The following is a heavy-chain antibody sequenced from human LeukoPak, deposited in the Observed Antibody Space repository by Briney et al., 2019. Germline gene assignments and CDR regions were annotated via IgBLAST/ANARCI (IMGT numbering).Heavy chain of an antibody. CDR3: AKGRRVEWFRNNWFDP. J-gene: IGHJ5*02. Sequence: GGSLRLSCAASGFTFDDYAMHWVRQAPGKGLEWVSGISWNSGSIGYADSVKGRFTNSRDNAKNSLYLQMNSLRAEDTALYYCAKGRRVEWFRNNWFDPWGQGTLVTVSS. CDR2: ISWNSGSI. CDR1: GFTFDDYA. D-gene: IGHD3-3*01. V-gene: IGHV3-9*01.